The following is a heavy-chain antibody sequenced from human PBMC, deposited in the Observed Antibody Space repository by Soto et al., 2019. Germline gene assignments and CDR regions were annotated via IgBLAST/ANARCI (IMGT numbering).Heavy chain of an antibody. J-gene: IGHJ4*02. CDR3: TRHGNSSPIDY. CDR2: IRSKANSYAT. D-gene: IGHD6-13*01. CDR1: GFTFSGSA. Sequence: GGSLRLSCAASGFTFSGSAMHWVRQASGKGLEWVGRIRSKANSYATAYAASVKGRFTISRDDSKNTAYLQMNSLKTEDTAVYYCTRHGNSSPIDYWGQGTLVTVSS. V-gene: IGHV3-73*01.